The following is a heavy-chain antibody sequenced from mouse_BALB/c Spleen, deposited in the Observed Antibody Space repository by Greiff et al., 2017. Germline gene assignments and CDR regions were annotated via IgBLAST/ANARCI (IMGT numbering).Heavy chain of an antibody. D-gene: IGHD1-1*01. CDR3: AREYYGSRDYAMDY. V-gene: IGHV1-18*01. J-gene: IGHJ4*01. CDR1: GYTFTDYN. Sequence: VQLQQSGPELVKPGASVKIPCKASGYTFTDYNMDWVKQSHGKSLEWIGDINPNNGGTIYNQKFKGKATLTVDKSSSTAYMELRSLTSEDTAVYYCAREYYGSRDYAMDYWGQGTSVTVSS. CDR2: INPNNGGT.